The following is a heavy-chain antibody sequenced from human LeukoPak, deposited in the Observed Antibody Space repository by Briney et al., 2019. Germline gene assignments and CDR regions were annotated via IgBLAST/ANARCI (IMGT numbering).Heavy chain of an antibody. CDR2: IRSKTYGGTP. J-gene: IGHJ4*02. CDR3: TRDVTGYFDS. CDR1: GFTFNSYA. V-gene: IGHV3-49*04. Sequence: GGSLRLSCAASGFTFNSYAMSWVRQAPGKGLEWVGFIRSKTYGGTPEYAASVKGRFTISRDDSKNIAYLQINSLKTEDTAVYYCTRDVTGYFDSWGQGTLVTVSS. D-gene: IGHD1-20*01.